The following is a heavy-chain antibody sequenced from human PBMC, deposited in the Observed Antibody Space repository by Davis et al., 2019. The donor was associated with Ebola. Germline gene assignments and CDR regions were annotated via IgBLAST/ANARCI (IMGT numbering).Heavy chain of an antibody. J-gene: IGHJ6*02. V-gene: IGHV4-59*01. D-gene: IGHD6-19*01. CDR1: GGSISSYY. CDR2: IHYSGST. CDR3: ARGGYSSGWSYYYYGVDV. Sequence: MPSETLSLTCTVSGGSISSYYWSWIRQPPGKGLEWIGYIHYSGSTNYNPSLKSRVTISVDTSKNQFSLNLSSVTAADTAVYYCARGGYSSGWSYYYYGVDVWGQGTTVTVSS.